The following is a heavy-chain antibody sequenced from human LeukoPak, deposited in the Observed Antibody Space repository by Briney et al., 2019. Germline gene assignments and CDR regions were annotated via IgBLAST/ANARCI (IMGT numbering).Heavy chain of an antibody. CDR1: GGSINSYF. J-gene: IGHJ4*02. Sequence: SETLSLTCTVSGGSINSYFLTWIRQPPGERLEWIGFARSSGGTNYNPSLKSRVTILVDTSKNQFSLKLNSVTAADTAVYYCATSYGSYVVDYWGQGTLVTVSS. CDR3: ATSYGSYVVDY. V-gene: IGHV4-59*01. CDR2: ARSSGGT. D-gene: IGHD2-15*01.